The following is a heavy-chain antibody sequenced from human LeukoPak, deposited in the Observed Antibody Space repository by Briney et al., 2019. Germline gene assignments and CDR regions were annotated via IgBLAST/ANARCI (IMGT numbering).Heavy chain of an antibody. CDR1: GFTFGPYT. CDR3: ARGVNLESSGWYDFDY. V-gene: IGHV3-48*01. D-gene: IGHD6-19*01. CDR2: ISSSSDTI. Sequence: GGSLRLSFAASGFTFGPYTMNWVRQAPGKGLEWVSYISSSSDTIYYADSVKGRFTISRDNSKNTLYLQMNSLRGEDTAVYYCARGVNLESSGWYDFDYWGQGTLVTVSS. J-gene: IGHJ4*02.